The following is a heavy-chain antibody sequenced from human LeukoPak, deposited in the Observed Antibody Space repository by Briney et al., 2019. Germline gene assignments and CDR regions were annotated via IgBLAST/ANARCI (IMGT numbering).Heavy chain of an antibody. J-gene: IGHJ4*02. CDR1: GFTFSRYW. CDR3: ARLFVYGSGAEAFDY. V-gene: IGHV3-7*03. D-gene: IGHD3-10*01. Sequence: GGSLRLSCAASGFTFSRYWMTWVRQAPGKGLEWVANIHKDGSEQYYVDSVRGRFTISRDNAKNLVPLQMNSLGVEDTAVYFCARLFVYGSGAEAFDYWGQGTLVTVSS. CDR2: IHKDGSEQ.